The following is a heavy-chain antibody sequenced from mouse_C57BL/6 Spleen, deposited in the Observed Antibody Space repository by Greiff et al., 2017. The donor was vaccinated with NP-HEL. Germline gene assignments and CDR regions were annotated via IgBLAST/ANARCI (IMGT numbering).Heavy chain of an antibody. CDR3: ARSVYSNYDWYFDV. CDR1: GYAFSSSW. J-gene: IGHJ1*03. V-gene: IGHV1-82*01. D-gene: IGHD2-5*01. CDR2: FYPGDGDI. Sequence: QVQLKQSGPELVKPGASVKISCKASGYAFSSSWMNWVKQRPGKGLEWIGRFYPGDGDITYNGKFKGKATLTADKSSSTAYMQLSSLTSEDSAFYFCARSVYSNYDWYFDVWGTGTTVTVSS.